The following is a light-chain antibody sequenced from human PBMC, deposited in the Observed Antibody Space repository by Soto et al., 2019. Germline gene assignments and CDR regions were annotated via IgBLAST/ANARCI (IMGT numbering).Light chain of an antibody. Sequence: LVLTQSPGTLSLSPGETATLSCRASQSVSNIYLGWYQQKPGQAPRLLIFDGYSRATGIQDRFSGSGSGTEFTLTIRSLQSEDFAVYYCQQYNNWPRTFGQGAKVDIK. J-gene: IGKJ1*01. V-gene: IGKV3-20*01. CDR1: QSVSNIY. CDR3: QQYNNWPRT. CDR2: DGY.